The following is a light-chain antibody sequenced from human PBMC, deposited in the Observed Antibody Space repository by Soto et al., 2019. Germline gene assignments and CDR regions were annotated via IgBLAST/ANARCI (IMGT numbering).Light chain of an antibody. CDR2: VAS. V-gene: IGKV1-9*01. J-gene: IGKJ5*01. CDR3: QQLNDYPIT. CDR1: QGINSN. Sequence: IQLTQSPSSLSASARDRATITCRASQGINSNLAWYQQEPGKAPKLLIYVASTLQSGVPSRFSGRGSGTDFTLTISSLQPEDVATYYCQQLNDYPITFGQGTRLEIK.